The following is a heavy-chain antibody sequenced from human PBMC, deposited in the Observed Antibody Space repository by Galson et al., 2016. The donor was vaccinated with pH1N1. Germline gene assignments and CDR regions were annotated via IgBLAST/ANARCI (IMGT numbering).Heavy chain of an antibody. CDR1: GFIFSDHW. D-gene: IGHD2-15*01. V-gene: IGHV3-7*03. Sequence: SLRLSCAASGFIFSDHWMSWVRQAPDKGLEWVANTNQDGSQKYYVDSVRGRFTISRDNTKNSLYLQMNSLRAEDTALYYCAGYCSGGSCSGSYYYFDTWGQGTLVTVSS. CDR3: AGYCSGGSCSGSYYYFDT. J-gene: IGHJ4*02. CDR2: TNQDGSQK.